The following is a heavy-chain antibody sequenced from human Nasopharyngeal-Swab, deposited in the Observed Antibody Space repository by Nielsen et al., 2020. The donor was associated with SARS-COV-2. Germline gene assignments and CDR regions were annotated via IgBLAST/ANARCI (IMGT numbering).Heavy chain of an antibody. CDR1: GGSISSYY. V-gene: IGHV4-59*13. Sequence: SETLSLTCTVSGGSISSYYWSWIRQPPGKGLEWIGYIYYSGSTNYNPSLKSRVTISVDTSKSQFSLKLSSVTAADTAVYYCAGGLAAAGTIYYYYYGMDVWGQGTTVTVSS. D-gene: IGHD6-13*01. J-gene: IGHJ6*02. CDR3: AGGLAAAGTIYYYYYGMDV. CDR2: IYYSGST.